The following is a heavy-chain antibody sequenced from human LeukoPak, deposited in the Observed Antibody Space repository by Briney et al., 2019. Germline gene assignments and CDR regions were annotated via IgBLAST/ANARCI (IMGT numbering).Heavy chain of an antibody. CDR1: AFIFSGHW. V-gene: IGHV3-7*03. Sequence: GGSLRLSCEGSAFIFSGHWMNWVRQTPGKGLEWVASIKEDGSERQYVDSVKGRFSISRDNTKGSLFLQLNSLRAEDTAVYYCARVPLSDPSGHYYPHWGQGTLVTVSS. J-gene: IGHJ1*01. CDR2: IKEDGSER. CDR3: ARVPLSDPSGHYYPH. D-gene: IGHD3-22*01.